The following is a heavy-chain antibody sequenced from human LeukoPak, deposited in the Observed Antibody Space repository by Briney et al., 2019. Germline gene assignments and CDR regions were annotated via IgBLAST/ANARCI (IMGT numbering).Heavy chain of an antibody. CDR2: ISAYNGNT. Sequence: ASVKVSSKASGYTFTSYGISWVRQAPGQGLEWMGWISAYNGNTNYAQKLQGRVTMTTDTSTSTAYMELRSLRSDDTAVYYCARDGLRFLEWLWRSAQDGMDVWGQGTTVTVSS. D-gene: IGHD3-3*01. CDR3: ARDGLRFLEWLWRSAQDGMDV. J-gene: IGHJ6*02. V-gene: IGHV1-18*01. CDR1: GYTFTSYG.